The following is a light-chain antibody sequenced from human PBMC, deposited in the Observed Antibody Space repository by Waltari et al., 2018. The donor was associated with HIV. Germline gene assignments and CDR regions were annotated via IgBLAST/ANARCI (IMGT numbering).Light chain of an antibody. CDR1: QSISSF. CDR3: QQSYSSPQT. V-gene: IGKV1-39*01. Sequence: DIQMSHSPSSLSASVGDRVPITCRASQSISSFLNWYQQKPGNAPKLLIYAASSLQSGVPSRFSGSESGPDFTLTISSLQPEDFATYYCQQSYSSPQTFGQGTKVEIK. J-gene: IGKJ1*01. CDR2: AAS.